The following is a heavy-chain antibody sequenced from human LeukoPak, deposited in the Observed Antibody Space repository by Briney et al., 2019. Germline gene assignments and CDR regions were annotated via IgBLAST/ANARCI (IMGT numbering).Heavy chain of an antibody. J-gene: IGHJ5*02. Sequence: GGSLRLSCVASGFTFSSHAMHWVRQAPGKGLEWVAVISYDGSNKYYADSVKGRFTISRDNSKNTLYLQMNSLRAEDTALYYCVKASSSSPQYNWFDAWGQGTLVTVSS. CDR2: ISYDGSNK. D-gene: IGHD6-6*01. V-gene: IGHV3-30*04. CDR1: GFTFSSHA. CDR3: VKASSSSPQYNWFDA.